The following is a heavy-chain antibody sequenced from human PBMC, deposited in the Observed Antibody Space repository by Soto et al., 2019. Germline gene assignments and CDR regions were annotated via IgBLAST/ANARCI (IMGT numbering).Heavy chain of an antibody. CDR3: AKDSTDYYGLFDY. CDR2: ISYDGSNK. CDR1: GFTFSSYG. Sequence: GGSLRLSCAASGFTFSSYGMHWVRQAPGKGLEWVAVISYDGSNKYYADSVKGRFTISRDNSKNTLYLQMNSLRAEDTAVYYCAKDSTDYYGLFDYWGQGTLVTVSS. V-gene: IGHV3-30*18. D-gene: IGHD3-10*01. J-gene: IGHJ4*02.